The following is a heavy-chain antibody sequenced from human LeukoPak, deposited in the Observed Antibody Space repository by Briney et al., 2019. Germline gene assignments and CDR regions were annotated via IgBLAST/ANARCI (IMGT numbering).Heavy chain of an antibody. J-gene: IGHJ4*02. CDR3: AKKAHYDAYAKYFDY. Sequence: GGTLRLSCAASGFTFSNYAMTWVRQAPGKGLEWVSILSDSGVYTYYADSVKGRFTISRDNSNNMLYLQMNSLRAEDTAVYYCAKKAHYDAYAKYFDYWGQGTLVTVSS. CDR2: LSDSGVYT. CDR1: GFTFSNYA. D-gene: IGHD4-17*01. V-gene: IGHV3-23*01.